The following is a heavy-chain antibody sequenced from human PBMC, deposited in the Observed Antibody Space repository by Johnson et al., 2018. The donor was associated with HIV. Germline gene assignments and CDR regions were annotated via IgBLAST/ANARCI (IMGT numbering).Heavy chain of an antibody. CDR3: ARDFVAFGECTAFDI. V-gene: IGHV3-66*01. Sequence: VQLVESGGGLVQPGGSLRLSCAASGFTFSDYWMNWVRQAPGKGLEWVSLIYGGGTTYYADSVKGRFTISRDNSKNTLYLQMNSLRAEDTAVYYCARDFVAFGECTAFDIWGQGTRVTVSS. J-gene: IGHJ3*02. D-gene: IGHD3-10*01. CDR1: GFTFSDYW. CDR2: IYGGGTT.